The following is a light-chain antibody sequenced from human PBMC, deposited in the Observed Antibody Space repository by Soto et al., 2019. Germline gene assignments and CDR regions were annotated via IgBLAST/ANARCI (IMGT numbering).Light chain of an antibody. CDR3: QQYDNLPWT. CDR2: DAS. V-gene: IGKV1-33*01. J-gene: IGKJ1*01. Sequence: DIQMTQSPSSLSASIGDRVTITCQASQDISNYLKWYQQKPGKAPKLLIYDASNLETGVPSRFSGSGSGTDFTFTITSLQPEDIATYYCQQYDNLPWTFGQGTNVEIK. CDR1: QDISNY.